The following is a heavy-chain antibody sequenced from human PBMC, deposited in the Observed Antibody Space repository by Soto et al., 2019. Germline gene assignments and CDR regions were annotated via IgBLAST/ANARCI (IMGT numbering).Heavy chain of an antibody. CDR2: MNPNSGNS. D-gene: IGHD4-17*01. V-gene: IGHV1-8*01. J-gene: IGHJ3*02. CDR3: AVSLRAGAFDI. CDR1: GYTFTSYD. Sequence: GASVKVSCKASGYTFTSYDINWVRQATGQGLEWMRWMNPNSGNSGYAQNFQGRVTMTRSTSMSTAYMELSSLRSEDTAVYYCAVSLRAGAFDIWGQGTMVTVSS.